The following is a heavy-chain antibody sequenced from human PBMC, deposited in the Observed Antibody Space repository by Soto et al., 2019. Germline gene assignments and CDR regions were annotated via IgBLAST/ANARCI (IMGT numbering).Heavy chain of an antibody. CDR2: IKSKTDGGTT. D-gene: IGHD2-2*01. Sequence: EVQLVESGGGLVKPGGSLRLSCAASGFTFSNAWMSWVRQAPGKGLEWVGRIKSKTDGGTTDYAAPVKGRFTISRDDSKNTLYLQMNRLKTEDTAVYYCTMKPRYCSSTSCYGYYGMDVWGQGTTVTVSS. J-gene: IGHJ6*02. CDR3: TMKPRYCSSTSCYGYYGMDV. V-gene: IGHV3-15*01. CDR1: GFTFSNAW.